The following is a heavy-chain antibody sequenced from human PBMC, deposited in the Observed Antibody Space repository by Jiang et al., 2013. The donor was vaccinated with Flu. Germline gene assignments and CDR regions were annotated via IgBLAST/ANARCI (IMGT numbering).Heavy chain of an antibody. Sequence: GSGLVKPSETLSLTCTVSGGSISSSSYYWGWIRQPPGKGLEWIGSIYYSGSTYYNPSLKSRVTISVDTSKNQFSLKLSSVTAADTAVYYCARSRWVAARAFDYWGQGTLVTVSS. CDR3: ARSRWVAARAFDY. CDR2: IYYSGST. D-gene: IGHD6-6*01. V-gene: IGHV4-39*01. J-gene: IGHJ4*02. CDR1: GGSISSSSYY.